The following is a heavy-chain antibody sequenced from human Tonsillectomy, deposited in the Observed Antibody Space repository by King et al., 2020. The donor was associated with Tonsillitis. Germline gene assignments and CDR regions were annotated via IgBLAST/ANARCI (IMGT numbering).Heavy chain of an antibody. CDR1: GFTFSIYA. V-gene: IGHV3-30-3*01. CDR2: ISYDGSNK. CDR3: ASDHYYYYYMDV. Sequence: VQLVESGGGVVQPGRSLRLSCAASGFTFSIYAMHWVRQAPGKGLEWVAVISYDGSNKYYADSVRGRITISRDNSKNTLYLEKNSLRAEDTAVYYCASDHYYYYYMDVWGKGTTVTVSS. J-gene: IGHJ6*03.